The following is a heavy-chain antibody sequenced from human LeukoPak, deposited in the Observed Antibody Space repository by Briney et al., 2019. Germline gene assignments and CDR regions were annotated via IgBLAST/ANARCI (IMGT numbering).Heavy chain of an antibody. Sequence: ASVKVSCKASGYTFTSYAMHWVRRAPGQRLEWMGWINAGNGNTKYSQKFQGRVTITRDTSASTAYMELSSLRSEDTAVYYCARDLLDYGDYGGYFDYWGQGTLVTVSS. CDR3: ARDLLDYGDYGGYFDY. D-gene: IGHD4-17*01. J-gene: IGHJ4*02. V-gene: IGHV1-3*01. CDR2: INAGNGNT. CDR1: GYTFTSYA.